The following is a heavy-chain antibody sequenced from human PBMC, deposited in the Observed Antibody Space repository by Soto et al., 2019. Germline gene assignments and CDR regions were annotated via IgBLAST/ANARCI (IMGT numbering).Heavy chain of an antibody. V-gene: IGHV2-5*01. CDR2: IYWNDDK. Sequence: SGPTLGNTTSTRTLTCIFTGFSLRTSGVGVGWIRQPPGKALEWLGFIYWNDDKRYSPSLKSRLTITKDTSKNQVVLTMTNMDPVDTATYYCAHRPLGSTPFDFWGQGTLVTVSS. CDR3: AHRPLGSTPFDF. CDR1: GFSLRTSGVG. D-gene: IGHD3-16*01. J-gene: IGHJ4*02.